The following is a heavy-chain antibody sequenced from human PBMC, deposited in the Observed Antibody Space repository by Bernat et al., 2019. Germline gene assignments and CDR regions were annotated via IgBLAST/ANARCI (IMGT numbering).Heavy chain of an antibody. CDR3: ARDKDGGYAFDY. J-gene: IGHJ4*02. V-gene: IGHV3-64*01. CDR1: GFTFSTYA. D-gene: IGHD5-12*01. Sequence: EVELVESGGGLVQPGGSLRLSCTASGFTFSTYAMHWVRQTPGKGLEYVSSLLGNGAHPQYANSVKGRFTISRDNSKNTLYLQMGSLRPEDTAMYYWARDKDGGYAFDYWGQGTLVTVSS. CDR2: LLGNGAHP.